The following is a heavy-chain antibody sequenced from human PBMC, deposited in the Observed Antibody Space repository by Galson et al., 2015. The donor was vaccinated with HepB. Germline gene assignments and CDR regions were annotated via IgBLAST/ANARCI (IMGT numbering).Heavy chain of an antibody. J-gene: IGHJ1*01. CDR2: ISAYNGNT. D-gene: IGHD6-13*01. CDR1: AYTFTSYG. V-gene: IGHV1-18*01. CDR3: ARSKRAAAATGYVQH. Sequence: PAKVPCKAPAYTFTSYGISRARQAPGQGLEWMGWISAYNGNTNHAQKLQGRVTMTTDTSTSTAYTELRSLRSDDTAVYYCARSKRAAAATGYVQHWGQGTLVTVSS.